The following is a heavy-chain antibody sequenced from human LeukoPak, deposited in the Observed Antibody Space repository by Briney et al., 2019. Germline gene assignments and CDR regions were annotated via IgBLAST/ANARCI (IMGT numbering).Heavy chain of an antibody. CDR1: GYTFTDYY. CDR3: ARDRADYGDYSRDAYYYMDV. CDR2: IIPIFGTP. V-gene: IGHV1-69*05. Sequence: SVKVSCKASGYTFTDYYMHWVRQAPGQGLEWMGGIIPIFGTPNYRQKSQGRMTITTDGSASIAYMELTSLRSEDTAVYYCARDRADYGDYSRDAYYYMDVWGTGTTVTVSS. D-gene: IGHD4-23*01. J-gene: IGHJ6*03.